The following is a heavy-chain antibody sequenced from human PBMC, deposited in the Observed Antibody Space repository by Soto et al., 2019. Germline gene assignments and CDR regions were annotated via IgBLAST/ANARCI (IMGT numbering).Heavy chain of an antibody. CDR2: IRGSGGST. Sequence: EVQLLESGGGLVQPGGSLRLSCAASGFTFSNYAMSWVRQAPGKGLEWVSTIRGSGGSTYYADSVKGRFTISRDNSKXXXXXXXXXXXXXXXXXXXXXXXXXXXXFDYWGQGTLVTVSS. V-gene: IGHV3-23*01. CDR3: XXXXXXXXFDY. CDR1: GFTFSNYA. J-gene: IGHJ4*02.